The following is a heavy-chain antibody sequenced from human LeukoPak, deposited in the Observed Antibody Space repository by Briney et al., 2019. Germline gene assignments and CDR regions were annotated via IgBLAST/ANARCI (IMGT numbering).Heavy chain of an antibody. V-gene: IGHV3-7*01. D-gene: IGHD3-10*01. CDR2: IKQDGSEK. CDR1: GFTFSSYW. CDR3: ARPPGITMVRGVIHNWFDP. Sequence: SGGSLRLSCAASGFTFSSYWMSWVRQAPGKGLEWVANIKQDGSEKYYVDSVKGRFTISRDNAKNSLYLQMNSLRAEDTAVYYCARPPGITMVRGVIHNWFDPWGQGTLVTVSS. J-gene: IGHJ5*02.